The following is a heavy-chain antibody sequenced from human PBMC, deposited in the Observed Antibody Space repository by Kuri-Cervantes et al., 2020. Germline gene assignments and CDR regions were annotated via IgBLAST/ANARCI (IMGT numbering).Heavy chain of an antibody. CDR2: INSDGSST. CDR1: GFTFSNAW. Sequence: GESLKISCAASGFTFSNAWMSWVRQAPGKGLVWVSRINSDGSSTSYADSVKGRFTISRDNAKNTLYLQMNSLRAEDTALYYCAKGTYDSSGDDLGLFDYWGQGTLVTVSS. D-gene: IGHD3-22*01. CDR3: AKGTYDSSGDDLGLFDY. J-gene: IGHJ4*02. V-gene: IGHV3-74*01.